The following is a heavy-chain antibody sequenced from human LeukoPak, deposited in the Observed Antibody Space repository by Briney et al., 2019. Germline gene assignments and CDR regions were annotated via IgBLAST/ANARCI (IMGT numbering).Heavy chain of an antibody. J-gene: IGHJ6*04. Sequence: PGGSLRLFCAASGFTFSSYSMNWVRQAPGKGLEWVSSISSSSSYIYYADSVKGRFTISRDNAKNSLYLQMNSLRAEDTAVYYRARDPRAYSSGWYDYYYYGMDVWGKGTTVTVSS. V-gene: IGHV3-21*01. CDR3: ARDPRAYSSGWYDYYYYGMDV. CDR1: GFTFSSYS. D-gene: IGHD6-19*01. CDR2: ISSSSSYI.